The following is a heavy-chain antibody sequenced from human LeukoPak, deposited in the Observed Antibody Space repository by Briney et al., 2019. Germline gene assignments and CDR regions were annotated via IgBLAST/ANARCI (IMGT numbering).Heavy chain of an antibody. Sequence: PGGSLRLSCAASGFTFSRYDMNWVRQAPGKGLEWVSYISSSGSTRYYADSVKGRFTTSRDNAKNSLYLQMNSLRAEDTAGYYCASREMSTIVDYWGQGTLVTVSS. D-gene: IGHD5-24*01. CDR3: ASREMSTIVDY. J-gene: IGHJ4*02. CDR1: GFTFSRYD. CDR2: ISSSGSTR. V-gene: IGHV3-48*03.